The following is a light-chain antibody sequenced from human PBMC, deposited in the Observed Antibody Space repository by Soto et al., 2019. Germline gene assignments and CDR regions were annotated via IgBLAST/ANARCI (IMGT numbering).Light chain of an antibody. CDR2: GAK. CDR3: QQRDTWPIT. J-gene: IGKJ5*01. CDR1: QAISNY. Sequence: DIQMTQSPSFLSASVGDRVTITCRASQAISNYLNWYQQKPGKAPNLLIFGAKTLQSGVPSRFSGSGYGTDFTLTISSLEPEDFAVYYCQQRDTWPITFGQGTRLEIK. V-gene: IGKV1-39*02.